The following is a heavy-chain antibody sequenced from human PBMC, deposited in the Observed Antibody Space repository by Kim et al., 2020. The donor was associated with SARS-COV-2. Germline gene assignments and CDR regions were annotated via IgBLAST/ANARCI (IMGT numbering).Heavy chain of an antibody. V-gene: IGHV4-34*01. CDR3: VRGGLWRFAY. J-gene: IGHJ4*02. D-gene: IGHD3-16*01. CDR2: IYNSGTA. Sequence: SETLSLTCAVYGESFGNRYAWTWMRQPPGKGLEWIGEIYNSGTAAYSPSLRSRVTISVDTSKNQFSLRLTSVTAADTAVYSCVRGGLWRFAYWGQGALVIVSS. CDR1: GESFGNRYA.